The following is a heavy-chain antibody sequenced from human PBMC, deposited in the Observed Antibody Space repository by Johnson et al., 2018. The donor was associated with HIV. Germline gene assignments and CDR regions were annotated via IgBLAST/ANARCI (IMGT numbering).Heavy chain of an antibody. Sequence: VQLVESGGGVVQPGRSLRLSCAASGFSFSSNWMNWIRQAPGKGLEWVSYISGSGNSIYYADSVKGRFTISRDNAKNSLYLQMNSLRAEDTAVYYCARGDGYRRAFDIWGQGTMVTVSS. CDR3: ARGDGYRRAFDI. CDR2: ISGSGNSI. V-gene: IGHV3-48*03. D-gene: IGHD1-1*01. J-gene: IGHJ3*02. CDR1: GFSFSSNW.